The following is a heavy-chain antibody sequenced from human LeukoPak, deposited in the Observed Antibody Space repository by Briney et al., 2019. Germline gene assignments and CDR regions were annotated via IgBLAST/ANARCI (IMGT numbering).Heavy chain of an antibody. Sequence: GGSLRLSCAASGFTFSDYYMSWIRQAPGKGLEWVSYISSSSSYTNYADSVKGRFTISRDNAKNSLYLQMNSLRAEDTAVYYCARWGAADSGYYYYGMDVWGKGTTVTVSS. CDR1: GFTFSDYY. D-gene: IGHD3-16*01. CDR2: ISSSSSYT. CDR3: ARWGAADSGYYYYGMDV. J-gene: IGHJ6*04. V-gene: IGHV3-11*06.